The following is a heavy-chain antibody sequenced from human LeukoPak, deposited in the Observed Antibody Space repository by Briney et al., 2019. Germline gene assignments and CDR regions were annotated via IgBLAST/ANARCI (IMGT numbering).Heavy chain of an antibody. Sequence: GGSLRLSCAASGFTFSSYAMYWVRQAPGKGLEWVAVISYDGSNKYYADSVKGRFTISRDNSKNTLYLQMNSLRAEDTAVYYCARVFFGSGYYDLGYRGQGTLGTGSS. D-gene: IGHD3-22*01. CDR2: ISYDGSNK. V-gene: IGHV3-30-3*01. J-gene: IGHJ4*02. CDR3: ARVFFGSGYYDLGY. CDR1: GFTFSSYA.